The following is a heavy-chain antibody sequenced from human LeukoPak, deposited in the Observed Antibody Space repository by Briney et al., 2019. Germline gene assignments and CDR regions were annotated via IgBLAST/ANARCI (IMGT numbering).Heavy chain of an antibody. V-gene: IGHV3-21*01. CDR3: ARESSLNDYGDYGLDY. CDR2: ISSSSSYI. D-gene: IGHD4-17*01. CDR1: GFTFSNYG. J-gene: IGHJ4*02. Sequence: GGSLRLSCAASGFTFSNYGMNWVRQAPGKGLEWVSSISSSSSYIYYADSVKGRFTISRDNAKNSLYLQMNSLRAEDTAVYYCARESSLNDYGDYGLDYWGQGTLVTVSS.